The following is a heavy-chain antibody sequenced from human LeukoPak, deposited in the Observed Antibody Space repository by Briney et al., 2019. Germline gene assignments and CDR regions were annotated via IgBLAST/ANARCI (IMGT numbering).Heavy chain of an antibody. CDR3: ASTRYPTNWRRFDY. CDR2: IYYSGST. J-gene: IGHJ4*02. CDR1: GGSISSYY. D-gene: IGHD1-1*01. V-gene: IGHV4-59*01. Sequence: SETLSLTCTVSGGSISSYYWSWIRQPSGKGLEWIGYIYYSGSTNYNPSLKSRVTISVDTSKNQFSLKLSSVTAADTAVYYCASTRYPTNWRRFDYWGQGTLVTVSS.